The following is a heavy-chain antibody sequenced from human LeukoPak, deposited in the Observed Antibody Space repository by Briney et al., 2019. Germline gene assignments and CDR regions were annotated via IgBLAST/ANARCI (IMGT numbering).Heavy chain of an antibody. CDR1: GFTFSIYG. Sequence: GGSLRLSCAASGFTFSIYGMGWVRQAPGKGLEWVSAISGSGGRTYNADSMKGRFTISRDNSKNTLYLQMNSLRAEDSAVYYCAKNYGSGSSVKYYYYMDVWGKGTTVTVSS. CDR2: ISGSGGRT. D-gene: IGHD3-10*01. CDR3: AKNYGSGSSVKYYYYMDV. J-gene: IGHJ6*03. V-gene: IGHV3-23*01.